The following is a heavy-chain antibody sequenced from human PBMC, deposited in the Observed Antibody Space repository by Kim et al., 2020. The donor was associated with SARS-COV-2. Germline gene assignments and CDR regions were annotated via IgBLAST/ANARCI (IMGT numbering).Heavy chain of an antibody. J-gene: IGHJ4*02. D-gene: IGHD3-16*02. CDR1: GGSFSGYY. Sequence: SETLSLTCAVYGGSFSGYYWSWIRQPPGKGLEWIGEINHSGSTNYNPSLKSRVTISVDTSKNQFSLKLSSVTAADTAVYYCARGSPYDYVWGSYRYEYFDYWGQGTLVTVSS. CDR2: INHSGST. V-gene: IGHV4-34*01. CDR3: ARGSPYDYVWGSYRYEYFDY.